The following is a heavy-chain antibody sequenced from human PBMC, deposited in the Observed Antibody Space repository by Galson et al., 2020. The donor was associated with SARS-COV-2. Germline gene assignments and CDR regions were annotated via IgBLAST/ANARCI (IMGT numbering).Heavy chain of an antibody. CDR1: GLSLRNYW. V-gene: IGHV3-7*04. CDR3: VRGGDY. Sequence: GGSLRLSCAASGLSLRNYWMNWIRQAPGKGREWVANIKPVGSGKYYVDSVRGRFTVSRDDAQNALSLQMNSLRHEDTAVYYCVRGGDYWGQGSLVSVSS. J-gene: IGHJ4*02. CDR2: IKPVGSGK. D-gene: IGHD3-10*01.